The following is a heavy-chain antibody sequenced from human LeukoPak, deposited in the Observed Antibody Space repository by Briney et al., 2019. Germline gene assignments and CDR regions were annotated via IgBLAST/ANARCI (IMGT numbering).Heavy chain of an antibody. CDR2: INPNSGGT. J-gene: IGHJ5*02. V-gene: IGHV1-2*02. CDR3: ARPSGLYPPAGFDP. Sequence: GASVKVSCKASGYTFTGYYMHWVRQAPGQGLEWMGWINPNSGGTNYAQKFQGRVTMTRDTSISTAYMELSRLRSDDTAVYYCARPSGLYPPAGFDPWGQGTLVTVSS. D-gene: IGHD2-2*01. CDR1: GYTFTGYY.